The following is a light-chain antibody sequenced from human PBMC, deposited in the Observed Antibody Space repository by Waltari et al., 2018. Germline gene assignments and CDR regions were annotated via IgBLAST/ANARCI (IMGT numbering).Light chain of an antibody. Sequence: QSARTQPPSSYGSPGQSFTCSCPRTSTDFAGYNHSSGDQQHPGKAPKLMIYEVRKPPSGVPNRFSGSKSGNTASLTVSGLQAEDEVDYYCSSYAGPNNVVFGGGTKLTVL. V-gene: IGLV2-8*01. CDR3: SSYAGPNNVV. CDR2: EVR. J-gene: IGLJ2*01. CDR1: STDFAGYNH.